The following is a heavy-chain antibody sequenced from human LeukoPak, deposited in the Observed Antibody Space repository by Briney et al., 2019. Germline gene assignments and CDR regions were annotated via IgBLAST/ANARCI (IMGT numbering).Heavy chain of an antibody. J-gene: IGHJ4*02. Sequence: ASVKVSCKASGYTFIDYYMHWVRQAPGQGLEWVAWINPKNGDTKYAQDFQGRVTLTRDTSINTVYMELRSLRSDDTAVYYCAREWDYYAVWGQGTMVSVSS. CDR1: GYTFIDYY. V-gene: IGHV1-2*02. CDR2: INPKNGDT. CDR3: AREWDYYAV. D-gene: IGHD3-10*01.